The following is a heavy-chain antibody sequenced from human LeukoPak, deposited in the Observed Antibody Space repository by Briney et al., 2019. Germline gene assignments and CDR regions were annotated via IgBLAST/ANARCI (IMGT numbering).Heavy chain of an antibody. D-gene: IGHD3/OR15-3a*01. CDR2: ITWHSESM. J-gene: IGHJ4*02. Sequence: GRSLRLSCAASGFNFDDYAMHWVRQAPGKGLEWVSGITWHSESMDYADSVKGRFTVSRDNAKNSLYLQMSSLRVEDTALYYCVAVPETDFWTGFYLDYWGQGTLVIVSS. CDR1: GFNFDDYA. V-gene: IGHV3-9*01. CDR3: VAVPETDFWTGFYLDY.